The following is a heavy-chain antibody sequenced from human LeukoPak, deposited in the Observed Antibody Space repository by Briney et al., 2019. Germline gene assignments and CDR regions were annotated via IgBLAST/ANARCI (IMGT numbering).Heavy chain of an antibody. V-gene: IGHV3-48*03. J-gene: IGHJ6*02. CDR1: GFTFSSYE. CDR3: ARHGFGEFRYYYYGMDV. D-gene: IGHD3-10*01. Sequence: GGSLRLSCAASGFTFSSYEMNWVRQAPGKGLEWVSYISSSGSTIYYADSVKGRFTISRDNAKNSLYLQMNSLRAEDTAVYYCARHGFGEFRYYYYGMDVWGQGTTVTVSS. CDR2: ISSSGSTI.